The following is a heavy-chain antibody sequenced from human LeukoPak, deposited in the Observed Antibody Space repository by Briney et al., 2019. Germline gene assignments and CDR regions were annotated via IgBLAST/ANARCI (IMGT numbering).Heavy chain of an antibody. D-gene: IGHD2-2*01. CDR3: ARGSRLVVPAAATSLGY. J-gene: IGHJ4*02. CDR1: GYTFTGYY. Sequence: ASVKVSCKASGYTFTGYYMHWVRQAPGQGLEWMGWINPNSGGTNYAQKFQGRVTMTRDTSISTAYMELSRLRSDDTAVYYCARGSRLVVPAAATSLGYWGQGTLVTVSS. V-gene: IGHV1-2*02. CDR2: INPNSGGT.